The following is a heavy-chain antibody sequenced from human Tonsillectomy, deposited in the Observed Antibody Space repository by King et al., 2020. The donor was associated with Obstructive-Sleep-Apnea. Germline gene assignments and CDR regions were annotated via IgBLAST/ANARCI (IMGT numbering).Heavy chain of an antibody. CDR1: GDSISNYY. V-gene: IGHV4-59*08. D-gene: IGHD5-12*01. CDR3: ARHRGVEDYGGYGDYFDY. J-gene: IGHJ4*02. CDR2: MYYSGNT. Sequence: QLQESGPGLVKPSETLSLTCTVSGDSISNYYWSGIRQPPGKGLEWIGYMYYSGNTNYNPSLKSRFTISADTSKIQFSLRLNSVSAADTAVYYCARHRGVEDYGGYGDYFDYWGQGTLVTVSS.